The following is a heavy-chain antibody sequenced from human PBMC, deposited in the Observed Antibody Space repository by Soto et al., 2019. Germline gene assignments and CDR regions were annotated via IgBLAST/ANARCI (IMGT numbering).Heavy chain of an antibody. V-gene: IGHV5-51*01. CDR2: IYPGDSDT. Sequence: GESLKISCKGSGYSFTSYWIGWVRQMPGKGLEWMGIIYPGDSDTRYSPSFQGQVTISADKSISTAYLQWSSLKASDTAMYYCARHPVDCSSTSCYSPYYYMDVWGKGTTVTVSS. CDR1: GYSFTSYW. J-gene: IGHJ6*03. D-gene: IGHD2-2*01. CDR3: ARHPVDCSSTSCYSPYYYMDV.